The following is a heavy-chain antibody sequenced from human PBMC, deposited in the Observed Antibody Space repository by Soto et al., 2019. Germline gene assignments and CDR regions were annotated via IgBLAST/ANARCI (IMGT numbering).Heavy chain of an antibody. CDR1: AGSISSYY. CDR2: IYYTGRT. V-gene: IGHV4-39*01. J-gene: IGHJ4*02. Sequence: QLQLQESGPGLVKPSETLSLTCTVSAGSISSYYWGWIRRPPGRGLEWIGSIYYTGRTYYNPSLKTRVTISVDTSKNQFSLSLSVVTAADPAVYYCARRWGYSFDYWGQGTLVTVSS. CDR3: ARRWGYSFDY. D-gene: IGHD7-27*01.